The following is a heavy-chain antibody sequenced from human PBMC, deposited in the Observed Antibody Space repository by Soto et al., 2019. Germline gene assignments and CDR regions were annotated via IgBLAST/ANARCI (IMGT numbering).Heavy chain of an antibody. CDR1: GGSISSSSYY. J-gene: IGHJ6*02. D-gene: IGHD3-10*01. CDR3: ARVKYRFGVNYYYYYGMDV. CDR2: IYYSGST. Sequence: SETLSLTCTVSGGSISSSSYYWGWIRQPPGKGLEWIGSIYYSGSTYYNPSLKSRVTISVDTSKNQFSLKLSSVTAADTAVYYCARVKYRFGVNYYYYYGMDVWGQGTTVTVSS. V-gene: IGHV4-39*01.